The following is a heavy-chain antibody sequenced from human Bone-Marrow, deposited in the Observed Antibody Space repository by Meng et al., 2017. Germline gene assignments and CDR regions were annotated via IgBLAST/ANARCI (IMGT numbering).Heavy chain of an antibody. D-gene: IGHD3-10*01. CDR1: GYTFNDYW. CDR3: ARQDEHLSGRTPYMNYLDY. J-gene: IGHJ4*02. V-gene: IGHV5-51*01. CDR2: IYPGDSAT. Sequence: GESLKISCKGSGYTFNDYWIGWVRQAPGKGLEWMGSIYPGDSATRYSPSFKGQVTISADKSSTTVYLQLGSLKASDTAMYYCARQDEHLSGRTPYMNYLDYWGQGTQVTVSS.